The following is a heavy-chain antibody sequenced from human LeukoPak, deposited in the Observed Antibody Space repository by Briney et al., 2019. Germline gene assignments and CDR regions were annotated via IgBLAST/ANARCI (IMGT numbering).Heavy chain of an antibody. CDR2: VSPDGNLA. J-gene: IGHJ4*02. V-gene: IGHV3-74*01. Sequence: PGGSLRLSCAASGFTFSSSWMHWVRQAPGKGPVWVAHVSPDGNLANYADFVKGRFIISRDNAKNTLFLQMNSLRAEDTAVYYCARDLSVSPDHWGQGTLVTVSS. CDR1: GFTFSSSW. CDR3: ARDLSVSPDH.